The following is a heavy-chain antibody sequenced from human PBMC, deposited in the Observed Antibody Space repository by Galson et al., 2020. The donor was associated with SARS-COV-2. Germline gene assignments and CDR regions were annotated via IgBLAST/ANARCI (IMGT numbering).Heavy chain of an antibody. J-gene: IGHJ6*02. V-gene: IGHV3-11*06. CDR3: ARDMHCPGGVCRFYGLDV. D-gene: IGHD2-8*02. CDR2: ISSSSSYK. CDR1: GFIFSDSY. Sequence: LSLTCVASGFIFSDSYMSWVRQAPGKGLEWVSSISSSSSYKYYADSVKGRLTVSRDNAKRSLFLQLNSLRVEDTAVYYCARDMHCPGGVCRFYGLDVWGQGTTVTVSS.